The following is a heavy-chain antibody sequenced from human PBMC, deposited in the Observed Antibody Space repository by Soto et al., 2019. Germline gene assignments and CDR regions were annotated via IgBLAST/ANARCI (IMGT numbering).Heavy chain of an antibody. CDR1: GFTVSSNY. D-gene: IGHD3-16*01. J-gene: IGHJ6*02. V-gene: IGHV3-53*02. CDR3: ARGTDYVWNGMDV. CDR2: IYSGGST. Sequence: EVQLVETGGGLIQPGGSLRLSCAASGFTVSSNYMSWVRQAPGKGLECVSVIYSGGSTYYADSVKGRFTISRDNSKNTLYLQMNSLRAEDTAVYYCARGTDYVWNGMDVWGQGTTVTVSS.